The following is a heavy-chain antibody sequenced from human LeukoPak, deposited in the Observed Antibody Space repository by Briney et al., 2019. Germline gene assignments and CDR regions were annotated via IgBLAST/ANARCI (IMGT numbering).Heavy chain of an antibody. CDR2: IRYDGSNK. Sequence: GGSLRLSCAASGFIFSNYAMHWVRQAPGKGLEWVTFIRYDGSNKYYAESVKGRFTISRDNSKNTLYLQMNSLRAEDTAVYYCAKAIHSSSTGVVDYWGQGTLVTVSS. J-gene: IGHJ4*02. D-gene: IGHD6-6*01. CDR1: GFIFSNYA. V-gene: IGHV3-30*02. CDR3: AKAIHSSSTGVVDY.